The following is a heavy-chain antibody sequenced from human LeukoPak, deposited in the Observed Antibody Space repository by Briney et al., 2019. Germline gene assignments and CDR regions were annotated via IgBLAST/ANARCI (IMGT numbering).Heavy chain of an antibody. CDR3: AKGSLSGGTCYFDY. J-gene: IGHJ4*02. V-gene: IGHV3-23*01. Sequence: PGGSLRLSCAASGFTFDDYAMHWVRHAPGKGLEWVSAISGSGGSTYSADSVKGRFTISRDNSKNTLYLQMNSLRAEDTAVYYCAKGSLSGGTCYFDYWGQGTLVTVSS. CDR2: ISGSGGST. D-gene: IGHD2-15*01. CDR1: GFTFDDYA.